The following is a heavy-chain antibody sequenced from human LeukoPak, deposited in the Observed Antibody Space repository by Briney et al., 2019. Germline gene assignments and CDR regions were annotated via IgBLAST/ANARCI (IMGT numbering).Heavy chain of an antibody. V-gene: IGHV4-59*01. CDR3: TRLLVGGGDFDI. CDR1: RDSISRYY. CDR2: IYDRGST. Sequence: SETLSLTCTVSRDSISRYYWRSSWQPPGKGLEWIGYIYDRGSTNYNSSLKSRVTISVATSKNQFSLNLSYVTAADTAVYYWTRLLVGGGDFDIWGQGTMVTVSS. J-gene: IGHJ3*02. D-gene: IGHD3-10*01.